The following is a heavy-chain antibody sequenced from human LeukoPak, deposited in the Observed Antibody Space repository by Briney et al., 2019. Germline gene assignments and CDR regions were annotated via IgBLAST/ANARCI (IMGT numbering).Heavy chain of an antibody. CDR1: GYTFTSYG. J-gene: IGHJ4*02. CDR3: ARGYHYDSSGYPFDY. V-gene: IGHV1-18*01. Sequence: GASVKVSCKASGYTFTSYGISWVRQAPGQGLEWMGWISTSTGKPNFSQKFQGRVTMTTDTSTSIAYMEVRSLRSDDTAVYYCARGYHYDSSGYPFDYWGQGTLVTVSS. D-gene: IGHD3-22*01. CDR2: ISTSTGKP.